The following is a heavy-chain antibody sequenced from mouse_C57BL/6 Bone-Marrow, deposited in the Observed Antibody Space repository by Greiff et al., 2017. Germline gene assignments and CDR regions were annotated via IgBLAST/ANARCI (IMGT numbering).Heavy chain of an antibody. Sequence: EVQGVESGGGLVQPKGSLKLSCAASGFSFNTYAMHWVRQAPGKGLEWVARIRSKSNNYATYYAASVKDRFTISRDDSESMLYLQMNNVKTEDTAMYYCGRTVVRAMGYWGQGTSVTVAS. CDR1: GFSFNTYA. J-gene: IGHJ4*01. CDR2: IRSKSNNYAT. CDR3: GRTVVRAMGY. D-gene: IGHD1-1*01. V-gene: IGHV10-1*01.